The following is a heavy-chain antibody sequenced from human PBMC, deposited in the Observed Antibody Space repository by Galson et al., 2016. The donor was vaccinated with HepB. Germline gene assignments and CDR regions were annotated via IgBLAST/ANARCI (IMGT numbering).Heavy chain of an antibody. D-gene: IGHD3/OR15-3a*01. J-gene: IGHJ6*02. V-gene: IGHV4-59*11. CDR1: GASISGHY. Sequence: LSLTCAVSGASISGHYWSWLRQPPGKGLEWIGYVHYSGTTNYNPSLKSRVSISIDTSKTHFSLRLTSLTAADTAIYFCARDGRAWVGLDVWGQGTTVTVSS. CDR3: ARDGRAWVGLDV. CDR2: VHYSGTT.